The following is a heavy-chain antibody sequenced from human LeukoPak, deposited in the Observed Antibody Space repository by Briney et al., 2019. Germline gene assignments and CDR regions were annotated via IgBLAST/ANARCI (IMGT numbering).Heavy chain of an antibody. J-gene: IGHJ4*02. Sequence: GRSLRLSCAASGFTFSSYAMSWVRQAPGKGLEWVSTISGSGGSTNYADSVKGRFTISRDNSKNTLSVQMDSLRVEDTALYYCAKGGSYRFDYWGQGTLVTVSS. D-gene: IGHD1-26*01. V-gene: IGHV3-23*01. CDR1: GFTFSSYA. CDR2: ISGSGGST. CDR3: AKGGSYRFDY.